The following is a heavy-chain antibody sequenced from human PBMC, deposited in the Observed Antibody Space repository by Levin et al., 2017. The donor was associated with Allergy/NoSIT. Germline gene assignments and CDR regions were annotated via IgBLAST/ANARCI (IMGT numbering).Heavy chain of an antibody. V-gene: IGHV3-23*01. Sequence: GESLKISCAASGFTFSSYAMSWVRQAPGKGLEWVSVISGSGGMTYYADSVKGRFTFSRDNSKNTLYLQMNSLRAEDTALYYCTKIVGAGGYNNCPIDYWGQGTLVTVSS. CDR1: GFTFSSYA. CDR3: TKIVGAGGYNNCPIDY. J-gene: IGHJ4*02. D-gene: IGHD3-10*01. CDR2: ISGSGGMT.